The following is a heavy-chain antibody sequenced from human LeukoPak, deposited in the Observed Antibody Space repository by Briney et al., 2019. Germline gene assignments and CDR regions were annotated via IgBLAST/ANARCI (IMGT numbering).Heavy chain of an antibody. CDR2: ISGSGGST. Sequence: GGSLRLSCAASGFTFSSFAMSWVRQAPGKGLEWVSTISGSGGSTYYADSVKGRFTISRDNSKNTLYLQMNSLRAEDTAVYYCARDLVAAAGSSSWFDPWGQGTLVTVSS. D-gene: IGHD6-13*01. CDR1: GFTFSSFA. V-gene: IGHV3-23*01. J-gene: IGHJ5*02. CDR3: ARDLVAAAGSSSWFDP.